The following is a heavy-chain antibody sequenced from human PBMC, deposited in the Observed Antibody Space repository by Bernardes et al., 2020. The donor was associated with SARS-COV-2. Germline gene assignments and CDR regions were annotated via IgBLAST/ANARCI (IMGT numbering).Heavy chain of an antibody. Sequence: SETLSLTCTVSGGSISSGGYYWSWIRQHPGKGLEWIGYIYYSGSTYYNPSLKSRVTISVDTSKNQFSLKLSSVTAADTAVYYCARVPYSGSYSYWYFDLWGRGTLVTVSS. CDR1: GGSISSGGYY. CDR2: IYYSGST. D-gene: IGHD1-26*01. V-gene: IGHV4-31*03. J-gene: IGHJ2*01. CDR3: ARVPYSGSYSYWYFDL.